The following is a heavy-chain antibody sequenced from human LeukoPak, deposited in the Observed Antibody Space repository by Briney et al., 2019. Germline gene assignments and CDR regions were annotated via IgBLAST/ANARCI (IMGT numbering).Heavy chain of an antibody. CDR1: GFAFSRYW. CDR2: LNEDGRTT. V-gene: IGHV3-74*01. J-gene: IGHJ1*01. D-gene: IGHD1-26*01. CDR3: ARDLGGRAGS. Sequence: PGGSLRLSCAASGFAFSRYWMHWVRQVPGKGLEWVSRLNEDGRTTTYADSVQGRVAISRDNNKNTLCLLMYSLRVDDTAVYYCARDLGGRAGSWGQGTLVTVSS.